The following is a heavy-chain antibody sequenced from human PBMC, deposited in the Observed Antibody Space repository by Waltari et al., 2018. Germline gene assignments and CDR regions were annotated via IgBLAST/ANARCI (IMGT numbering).Heavy chain of an antibody. CDR2: IYYSGST. D-gene: IGHD3-3*01. J-gene: IGHJ4*02. CDR1: GGSISSRSYY. Sequence: QLQLQESGPGLVKPSETLSLPCTVSGGSISSRSYYWGWIRQPPGKGLEWIGSIYYSGSTYYNPSLKSRVTISVDTSKNQFSLKLSSVTAADTAVYYCAGQRGGTIFGVVNYWGQGTLVTVSS. CDR3: AGQRGGTIFGVVNY. V-gene: IGHV4-39*01.